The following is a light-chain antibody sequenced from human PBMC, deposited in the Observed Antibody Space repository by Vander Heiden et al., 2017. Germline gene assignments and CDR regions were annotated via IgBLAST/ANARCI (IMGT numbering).Light chain of an antibody. Sequence: QPVLTQPPSASGTPGQRVTISCSGSSSNIGSNYVYWYQQLPGTAPKLLIYSNNQRPSGVPDRFSGSKSGTSASLAISGLRSEDEADYYCAAWDDSLSGHWVFGGGTKLTGL. CDR1: SSNIGSNY. J-gene: IGLJ3*02. CDR3: AAWDDSLSGHWV. V-gene: IGLV1-47*02. CDR2: SNN.